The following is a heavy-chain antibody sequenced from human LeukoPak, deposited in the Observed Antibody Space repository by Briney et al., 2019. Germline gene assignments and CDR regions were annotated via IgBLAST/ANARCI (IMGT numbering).Heavy chain of an antibody. CDR1: GFTFSSYA. J-gene: IGHJ6*03. CDR2: IRYDGSNK. V-gene: IGHV3-30*02. CDR3: ARSNSYYYYMDV. Sequence: GGSLRLSCAASGFTFSSYAMSWVRQAPGKGLEWVAFIRYDGSNKYYADSVKGRFTISRDNSKNTLYLQMNSLRAEDTAVYYCARSNSYYYYMDVWGKGTTVTVSS.